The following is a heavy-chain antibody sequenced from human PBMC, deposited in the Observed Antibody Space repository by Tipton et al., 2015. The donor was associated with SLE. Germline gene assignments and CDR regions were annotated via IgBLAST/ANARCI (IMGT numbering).Heavy chain of an antibody. J-gene: IGHJ6*02. Sequence: GLVKPSETLSLTCTVSGGSITDYYWSWIRQPPGKGLEWIGYIYYTGSTNYNPSLKSRVTMSVDPSKNQFSLKLSSVTAADTAVYYCARTGGYGDFTMDVWGQGTTVTVSS. V-gene: IGHV4-59*08. D-gene: IGHD4-17*01. CDR2: IYYTGST. CDR3: ARTGGYGDFTMDV. CDR1: GGSITDYY.